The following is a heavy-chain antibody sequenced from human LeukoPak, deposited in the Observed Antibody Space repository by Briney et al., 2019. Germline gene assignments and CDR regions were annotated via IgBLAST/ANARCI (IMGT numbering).Heavy chain of an antibody. Sequence: SGGSLRLSCRASRFSFSDYDMHWVRQAPGKGLEWVAFIRYDGSNKYYADFVKGRFTISRDNSKNTVYLQMNSLRAEDTAMYYCANHNSGNIGGDDYYYYMDVWGRGTTVTVSS. J-gene: IGHJ6*03. CDR3: ANHNSGNIGGDDYYYYMDV. CDR1: RFSFSDYD. D-gene: IGHD3-10*01. CDR2: IRYDGSNK. V-gene: IGHV3-30*02.